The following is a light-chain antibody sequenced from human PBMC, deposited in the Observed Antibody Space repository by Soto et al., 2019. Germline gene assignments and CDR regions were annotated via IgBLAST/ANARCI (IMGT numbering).Light chain of an antibody. CDR1: QGVSNY. J-gene: IGKJ2*01. Sequence: DIQMPQSPSSLSASVGDRVTITCRASQGVSNYIAWVQPKPGKAPKSLIYGASRLQSVVPSRFSGSGSGTDFTLTISRLQPGDFATYYCQHYSSYPYTFGQGTKLEIK. CDR2: GAS. V-gene: IGKV1-16*01. CDR3: QHYSSYPYT.